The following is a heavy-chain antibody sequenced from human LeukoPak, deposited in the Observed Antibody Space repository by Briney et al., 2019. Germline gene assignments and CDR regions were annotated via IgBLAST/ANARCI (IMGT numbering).Heavy chain of an antibody. J-gene: IGHJ4*02. CDR1: GFTFSDYY. CDR3: AREVRKPHPDYYDSSGGFDY. V-gene: IGHV3-11*05. Sequence: GGSLRLSCAASGFTFSDYYMSWIRQAPGKGLEWVSYISSSSSYTNYADSVKGRFTISRDNAKNSLYLQMNSLRAEDTAVYYCAREVRKPHPDYYDSSGGFDYWGQGTVVTVSS. D-gene: IGHD3-22*01. CDR2: ISSSSSYT.